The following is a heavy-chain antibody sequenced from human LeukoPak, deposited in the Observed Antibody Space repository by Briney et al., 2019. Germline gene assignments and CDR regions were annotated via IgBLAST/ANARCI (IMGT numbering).Heavy chain of an antibody. CDR2: ISSSSSYI. CDR1: GFTFSSYS. D-gene: IGHD1-1*01. J-gene: IGHJ4*02. V-gene: IGHV3-21*01. CDR3: TKRPFSGYFDY. Sequence: GGSLRLSCAASGFTFSSYSMNWVRQAPGKGLEWVSSISSSSSYIYYADSVKGRFTISRDNAKNSLYLQMNSLRAEDTAVYYCTKRPFSGYFDYWGQGTLVTASS.